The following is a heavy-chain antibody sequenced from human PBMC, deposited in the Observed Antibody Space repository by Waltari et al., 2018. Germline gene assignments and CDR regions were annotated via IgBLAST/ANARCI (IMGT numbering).Heavy chain of an antibody. J-gene: IGHJ3*02. Sequence: QVQLQESGPGLVKPSETLSLTCTVSGGSISSHSWRWIRQPPGRGLEWIGYVYYSGSTNYNPSLKGRVTISVDTSKNQFSLKLSSVTAADTAVDYCGSSGPSTTGRAFDIWGQGTMVTVSS. CDR2: VYYSGST. D-gene: IGHD3-22*01. V-gene: IGHV4-59*11. CDR1: GGSISSHS. CDR3: GSSGPSTTGRAFDI.